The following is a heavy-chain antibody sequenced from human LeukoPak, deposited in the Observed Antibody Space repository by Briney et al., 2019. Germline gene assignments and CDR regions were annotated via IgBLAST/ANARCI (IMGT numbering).Heavy chain of an antibody. D-gene: IGHD3-22*01. CDR1: GGSINNYS. CDR3: ARGGWNKFDY. J-gene: IGHJ4*02. CDR2: IYYSGST. V-gene: IGHV4-59*01. Sequence: SETLSLTCTVSGGSINNYSWSWIRQPPGKGLEWIGYIYYSGSTNYSPSLKSRVTISVDTSKNQFSLQLSSVTAADTAVYYCARGGWNKFDYWGQGTLVTVSS.